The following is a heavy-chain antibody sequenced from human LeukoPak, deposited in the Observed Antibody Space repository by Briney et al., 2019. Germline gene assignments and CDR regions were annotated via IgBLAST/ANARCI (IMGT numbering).Heavy chain of an antibody. CDR1: GFTFSSYA. Sequence: GGSLRLSCAASGFTFSSYAMYWVRQAPGKGLEWVAVISYDGSNKYYADSVKGRFTISRDNSKNTLYLQMNSLRAEDTAVYYCARTGVEWELLRLDYWGQGTLVTVSS. CDR3: ARTGVEWELLRLDY. CDR2: ISYDGSNK. D-gene: IGHD1-26*01. J-gene: IGHJ4*02. V-gene: IGHV3-30-3*01.